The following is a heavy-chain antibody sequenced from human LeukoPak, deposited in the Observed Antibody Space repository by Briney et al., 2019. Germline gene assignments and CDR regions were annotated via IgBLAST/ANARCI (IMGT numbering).Heavy chain of an antibody. Sequence: PGGSLRLSCAASGFTFSSYWMSWVRQAPGKGLEWVANIKQDGSEKYYVDSVKGRFTISRDNAKNSLYLQMNSLRAEDTAVYYCAREREGFYSSSQNNWFDPWGQGTLVTISS. V-gene: IGHV3-7*01. CDR3: AREREGFYSSSQNNWFDP. CDR2: IKQDGSEK. D-gene: IGHD6-6*01. CDR1: GFTFSSYW. J-gene: IGHJ5*02.